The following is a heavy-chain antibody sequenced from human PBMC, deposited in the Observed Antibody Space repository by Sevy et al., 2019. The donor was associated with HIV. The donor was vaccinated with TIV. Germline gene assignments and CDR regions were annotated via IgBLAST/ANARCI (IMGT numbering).Heavy chain of an antibody. CDR1: GGSIGISSYY. V-gene: IGHV4-39*01. D-gene: IGHD6-19*01. CDR2: FYYSQST. CDR3: ARAFRAVAGSYYSDY. J-gene: IGHJ4*02. Sequence: SETLSLTCTVSGGSIGISSYYWGWIRQPSGKGLEWIGSFYYSQSTYYNPSLKSRVTISVDTSKNQFSLKLSSVTAADTAVYYCARAFRAVAGSYYSDYWGQGTLVTVSS.